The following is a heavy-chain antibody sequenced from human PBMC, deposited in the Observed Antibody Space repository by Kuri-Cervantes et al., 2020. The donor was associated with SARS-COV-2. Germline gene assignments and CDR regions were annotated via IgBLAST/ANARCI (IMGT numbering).Heavy chain of an antibody. D-gene: IGHD1-1*01. CDR3: AKMSVYNWNDGDFDH. Sequence: GESLKISCAASGFTFSSYAMSWVRQAPGKGLEWVSAINGSGGSTYYADSVKGRFTISRDNSKNTLYLQMNSLRAEDTAVYYCAKMSVYNWNDGDFDHWGQGTLVTVSS. J-gene: IGHJ4*02. CDR2: INGSGGST. CDR1: GFTFSSYA. V-gene: IGHV3-23*01.